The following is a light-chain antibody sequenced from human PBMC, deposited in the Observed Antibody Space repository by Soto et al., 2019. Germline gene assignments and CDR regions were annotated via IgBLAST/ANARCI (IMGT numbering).Light chain of an antibody. J-gene: IGKJ1*01. V-gene: IGKV3-20*01. Sequence: EIVLTQSPGTLVLSPGERATLSCRASQSVGSSCLSWSQQQHGQAPRLLIYGASSRATGIPDRFSGSGSGTDFTLTITRLEPEDFAVYFCQQYCSSPPWTFGQGTKVEIK. CDR2: GAS. CDR3: QQYCSSPPWT. CDR1: QSVGSSC.